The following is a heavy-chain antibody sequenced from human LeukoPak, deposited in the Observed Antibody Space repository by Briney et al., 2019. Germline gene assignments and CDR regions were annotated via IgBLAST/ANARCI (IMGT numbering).Heavy chain of an antibody. V-gene: IGHV1-2*02. J-gene: IGHJ3*02. CDR3: ARSYGSGRREVFDI. CDR2: INPNSGGT. Sequence: ASVNVSCKSSGYILTDHFIHWVRQAPGQGLEWVGWINPNSGGTNNAQKFQGRVTMTGDTSIRTAYMELRRLRPDDTAVYYCARSYGSGRREVFDIWGQGTRVTVSS. D-gene: IGHD3-10*01. CDR1: GYILTDHF.